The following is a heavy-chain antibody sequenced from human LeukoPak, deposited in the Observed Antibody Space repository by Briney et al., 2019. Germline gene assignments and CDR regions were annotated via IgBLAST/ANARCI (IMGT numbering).Heavy chain of an antibody. CDR1: GFTFDDYA. CDR3: AKDRNDATFDAFDI. V-gene: IGHV3-9*01. J-gene: IGHJ3*02. CDR2: VSWHSGSI. D-gene: IGHD1-1*01. Sequence: GGSLRLSCAASGFTFDDYAMHWVRQAPGKGLEWVSGVSWHSGSIGYADSVKGRFTISRDNAKNSLYLQMNSLGAEDTALYYCAKDRNDATFDAFDIWGQGTMVTVSS.